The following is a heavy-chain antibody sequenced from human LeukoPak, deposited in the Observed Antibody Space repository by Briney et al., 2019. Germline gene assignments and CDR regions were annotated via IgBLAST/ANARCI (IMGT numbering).Heavy chain of an antibody. J-gene: IGHJ5*02. Sequence: GGSLRLSCAASGFTFSSYAMSWVRQAPGKGLEWVSAISGSGGTTYYADSVKGRFTISRDNSKNTLYLQMNSLRAEDTAVYYCAKGRGSSSGWFPWGQGTLVTVSS. V-gene: IGHV3-23*01. CDR2: ISGSGGTT. D-gene: IGHD6-19*01. CDR3: AKGRGSSSGWFP. CDR1: GFTFSSYA.